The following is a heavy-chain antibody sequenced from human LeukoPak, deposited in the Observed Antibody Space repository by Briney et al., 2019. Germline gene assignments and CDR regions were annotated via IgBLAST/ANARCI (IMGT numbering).Heavy chain of an antibody. CDR2: ISYDGSNK. Sequence: GRSLRLSCAASGFTFSSYGMHWVRQAPGKGLEWVAVISYDGSNKYYADSVKGRFTISRDNAKNSLYLQMNSLRAEDTAVYYCARGRVPFDYWGQGTLVTVSS. D-gene: IGHD1-1*01. CDR1: GFTFSSYG. J-gene: IGHJ4*02. V-gene: IGHV3-30*03. CDR3: ARGRVPFDY.